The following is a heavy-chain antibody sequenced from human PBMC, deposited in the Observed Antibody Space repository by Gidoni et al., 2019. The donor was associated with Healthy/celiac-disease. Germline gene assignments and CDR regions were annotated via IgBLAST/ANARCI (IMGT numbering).Heavy chain of an antibody. CDR1: GFTVSSYS. J-gene: IGHJ4*02. CDR3: ARDSSWGSGLDY. CDR2: ISSSLSTI. D-gene: IGHD7-27*01. Sequence: EVRRVESGGGLVQPGGSLRLAWAASGFTVSSYSMDWVRLAPGKGLEGVSYISSSLSTIYYADSVKGRFTSSRDNAKNSLYLQMNSLRDEDTAVYYCARDSSWGSGLDYWGQGTLVTVSS. V-gene: IGHV3-48*02.